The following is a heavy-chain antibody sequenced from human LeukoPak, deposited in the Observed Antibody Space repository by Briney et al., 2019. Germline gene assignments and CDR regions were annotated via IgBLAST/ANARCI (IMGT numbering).Heavy chain of an antibody. CDR2: IYPSGST. J-gene: IGHJ4*02. CDR1: GFTFSSYDM. D-gene: IGHD6-19*01. V-gene: IGHV4-4*02. CDR3: ASCHRSGWCL. Sequence: GSLRLSCAASGFTFSSYDMSWVRQAPGKGLEWIGEIYPSGSTNYNPSLKSRVTISIDKSKNQFSLNLSSVTAADTAVYYCASCHRSGWCLWGQGTLVTVSS.